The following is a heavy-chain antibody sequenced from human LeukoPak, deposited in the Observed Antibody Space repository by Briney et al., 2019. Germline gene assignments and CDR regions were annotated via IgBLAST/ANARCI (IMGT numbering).Heavy chain of an antibody. D-gene: IGHD6-13*01. J-gene: IGHJ4*02. V-gene: IGHV3-23*01. Sequence: GGSLRLSCAASGFTVSNNGLSWFRQAPGKGLEWVSDISGSGYTYYAESVKGRFTISRDNSKNTLYLQMSSLRAEDTALYYASGHGSSSYWGQGTLVAVSS. CDR2: ISGSGYT. CDR3: SGHGSSSY. CDR1: GFTVSNNG.